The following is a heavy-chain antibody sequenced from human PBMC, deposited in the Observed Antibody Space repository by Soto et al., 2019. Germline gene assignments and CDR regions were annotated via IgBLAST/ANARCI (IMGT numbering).Heavy chain of an antibody. Sequence: GASVKVSCKASGYTFTSYYVHWVRQAPGQGLEWMGVIYPGGSRTKYAQNFQGRVTTTRDASTSTVYMELSSLRSEDTAVYYCARDGNYDSSGYYSPDYFDYWGQGTLVTVSS. D-gene: IGHD3-22*01. J-gene: IGHJ4*02. V-gene: IGHV1-46*01. CDR2: IYPGGSRT. CDR3: ARDGNYDSSGYYSPDYFDY. CDR1: GYTFTSYY.